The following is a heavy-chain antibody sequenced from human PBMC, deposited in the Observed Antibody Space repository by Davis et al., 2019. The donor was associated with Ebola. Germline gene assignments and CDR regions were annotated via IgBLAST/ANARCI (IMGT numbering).Heavy chain of an antibody. CDR2: IIPIFGTA. D-gene: IGHD6-19*01. Sequence: SVKVSCKASGGTFSSYAISWVRQAPGQGLEWMGGIIPIFGTAKYAQKFQGRVTITADESTSTAYMELSSLRSEDTAVYYCAREWLARNWFDPWGQGTLVTVSS. J-gene: IGHJ5*02. CDR3: AREWLARNWFDP. V-gene: IGHV1-69*13. CDR1: GGTFSSYA.